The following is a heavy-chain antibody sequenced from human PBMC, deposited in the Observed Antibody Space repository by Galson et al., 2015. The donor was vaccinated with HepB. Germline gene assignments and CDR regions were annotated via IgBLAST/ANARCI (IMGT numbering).Heavy chain of an antibody. CDR3: ARVNTTDYSFQHMDV. V-gene: IGHV5-51*01. CDR2: IYPGDSNT. J-gene: IGHJ6*03. CDR1: GYSFSNYW. D-gene: IGHD4-11*01. Sequence: QSGAEVKKPGESLKISCKGSGYSFSNYWIGWVRQVPGKGLEWMGTIYPGDSNTRRSQSFQGQVTISVDKAISTAYLQWRSLKASDTAVYYWARVNTTDYSFQHMDVWGKGTTVTVSS.